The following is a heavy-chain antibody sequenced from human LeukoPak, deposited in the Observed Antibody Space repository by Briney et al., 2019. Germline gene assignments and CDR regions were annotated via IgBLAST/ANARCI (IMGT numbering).Heavy chain of an antibody. CDR2: IYHSGST. V-gene: IGHV4-30-2*01. J-gene: IGHJ5*02. Sequence: SETLSLTCAVSGGSISSGGYSWSWIRQPPGKGLEWIVYIYHSGSTYYNPSLKSRVTISVDRSKNQFSLKLSSVTAADTAVYYCARGGSGSYYNPGWFDPWGQGTLVTVSS. CDR3: ARGGSGSYYNPGWFDP. D-gene: IGHD3-10*01. CDR1: GGSISSGGYS.